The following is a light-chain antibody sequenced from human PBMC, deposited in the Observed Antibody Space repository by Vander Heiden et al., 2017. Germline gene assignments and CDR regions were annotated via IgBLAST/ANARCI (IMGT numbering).Light chain of an antibody. V-gene: IGLV2-23*02. CDR1: SSDVGSYNL. CDR2: EVS. J-gene: IGLJ2*01. Sequence: SALTQPASVSASPGPSITIPCTGTSSDVGSYNLVSWYQQHPGKAPKLMIYEVSKRPSGVSNRFSGSKSGNTASLTISGLQAEDEADYYCCSYAGSSTLVFGGGTKLTVL. CDR3: CSYAGSSTLV.